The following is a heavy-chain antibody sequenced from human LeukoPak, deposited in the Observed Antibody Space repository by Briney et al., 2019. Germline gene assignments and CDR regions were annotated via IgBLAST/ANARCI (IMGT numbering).Heavy chain of an antibody. CDR1: GYTFTGYF. V-gene: IGHV1-2*04. CDR2: INPISVVT. D-gene: IGHD5-12*01. Sequence: ASVKVSCKASGYTFTGYFLPWVRQAPGHRREWMGWINPISVVTNYAQKFQGSVTMTRDTSISTAYMEVSRLRSGDTAVYYCARGYSGYDYFDYWGQGTLVTVSS. J-gene: IGHJ4*02. CDR3: ARGYSGYDYFDY.